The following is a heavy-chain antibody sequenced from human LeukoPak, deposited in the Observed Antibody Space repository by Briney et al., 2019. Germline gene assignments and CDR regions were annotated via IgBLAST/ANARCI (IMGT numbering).Heavy chain of an antibody. CDR1: GYSFTSYW. V-gene: IGHV5-51*01. D-gene: IGHD3-9*01. CDR3: ARLPTYYDILTGYQGRYGMDV. J-gene: IGHJ6*02. Sequence: GESLKVSCKASGYSFTSYWIAWVRQMPGKGLEWMGIIYPGDSDTRYSPSLQRQVTISADKSISTAYLQWSSLKASDTAMYYCARLPTYYDILTGYQGRYGMDVWGQGTTVTVSS. CDR2: IYPGDSDT.